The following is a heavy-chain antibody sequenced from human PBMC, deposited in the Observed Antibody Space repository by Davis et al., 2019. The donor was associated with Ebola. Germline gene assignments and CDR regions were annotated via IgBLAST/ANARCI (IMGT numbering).Heavy chain of an antibody. V-gene: IGHV1-46*01. CDR2: INPSGGST. Sequence: ASVKVSCKASGYTFTSYYMHWVRQAPGQGLEWMGIINPSGGSTSYAQKFQGRVTMTTDTSTSTAYMELRSLRSDDTAVYYCARVKSITIFGVVIPNWFDPWGQGTLVTVSS. CDR1: GYTFTSYY. D-gene: IGHD3-3*01. CDR3: ARVKSITIFGVVIPNWFDP. J-gene: IGHJ5*02.